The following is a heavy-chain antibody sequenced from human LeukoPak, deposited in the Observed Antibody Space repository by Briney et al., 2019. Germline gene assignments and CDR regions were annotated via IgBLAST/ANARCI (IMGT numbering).Heavy chain of an antibody. CDR3: ARDYEPHYYDSSGYYPIDY. V-gene: IGHV1-18*01. J-gene: IGHJ4*02. CDR2: ISAYNGNT. Sequence: GASVKVSCKASGYTFTSYGISWVRQAPGQGLEWMGWISAYNGNTNYAQKLQGRVTMTTDTSTSTAYMELRSLRSDDTAVYYCARDYEPHYYDSSGYYPIDYWGQGTLVTVSS. CDR1: GYTFTSYG. D-gene: IGHD3-22*01.